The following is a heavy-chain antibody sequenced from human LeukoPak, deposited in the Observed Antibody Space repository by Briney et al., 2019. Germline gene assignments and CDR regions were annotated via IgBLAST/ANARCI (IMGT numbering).Heavy chain of an antibody. Sequence: GGSLRLSCAASGFTFSRNSMNWVRQAPGKGLEWVSSISTSSSYIYYADSVKGRFTISRDNARNSLYLQMNSLRAEDTAVYYCVYSGDYEKGYWGQGTLVTVSS. CDR1: GFTFSRNS. J-gene: IGHJ4*02. CDR2: ISTSSSYI. D-gene: IGHD4-17*01. CDR3: VYSGDYEKGY. V-gene: IGHV3-21*01.